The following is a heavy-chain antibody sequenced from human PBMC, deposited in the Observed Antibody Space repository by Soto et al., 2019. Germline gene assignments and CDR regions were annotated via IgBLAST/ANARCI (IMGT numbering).Heavy chain of an antibody. CDR3: ARDLRFLESNWFDP. D-gene: IGHD3-3*01. J-gene: IGHJ5*02. V-gene: IGHV3-48*01. CDR1: GFTFSSYS. CDR2: ISSSSSTI. Sequence: PGGSLRLSCAASGFTFSSYSMNWGRQAPGKGLEWVSYISSSSSTIYYADSVKGRFTISRDNAKNSLYLQMNSLRAEDTAVYYCARDLRFLESNWFDPWGQGTLVTVSS.